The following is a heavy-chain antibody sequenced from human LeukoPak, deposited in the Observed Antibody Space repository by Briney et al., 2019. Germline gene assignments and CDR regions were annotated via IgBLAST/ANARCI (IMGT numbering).Heavy chain of an antibody. Sequence: GGSLRLSCAASGFTFSSYGMHWVRQAPGKGLEWVAVISYDGSNKYYADSVKGRFTISRDNSKNTLFLQMNSLRAEDTAVYYCARVLVDTAMEHFDYWGQGTLVTVSS. CDR1: GFTFSSYG. J-gene: IGHJ4*02. V-gene: IGHV3-30*03. D-gene: IGHD5-18*01. CDR3: ARVLVDTAMEHFDY. CDR2: ISYDGSNK.